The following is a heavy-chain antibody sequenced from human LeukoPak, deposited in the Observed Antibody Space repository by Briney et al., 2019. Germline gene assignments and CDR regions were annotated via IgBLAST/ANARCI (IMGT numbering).Heavy chain of an antibody. V-gene: IGHV3-74*03. Sequence: PGGSLRLSCGASGFTFGDYWMHWGRQAPGNGLVWVSRIHKDGSRPTYTDSVKGRFTISRDNAKNILYLQMDSLRDDDTAVYYCGREAMRSGNWYFDFWGRGTLVTVSS. CDR3: GREAMRSGNWYFDF. CDR1: GFTFGDYW. J-gene: IGHJ2*01. CDR2: IHKDGSRP.